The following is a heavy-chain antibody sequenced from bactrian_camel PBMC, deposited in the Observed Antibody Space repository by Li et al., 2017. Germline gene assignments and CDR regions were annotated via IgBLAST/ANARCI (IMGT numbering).Heavy chain of an antibody. CDR1: ESNFDTYC. V-gene: IGHV3S55*01. CDR2: IGTYGPP. D-gene: IGHD7*01. Sequence: HVQLVESGGGSVQAGGSLRLSCVASESNFDTYCLAWFRQLPGKKREGVAAIGTYGPPVYLDSDRFTISRDDSRNTLYLQMNSLKPEDTAMYYCAAIRECRTWGLEAPTVRYWGQGTQVTVS. CDR3: AAIRECRTWGLEAPTVRY. J-gene: IGHJ4*01.